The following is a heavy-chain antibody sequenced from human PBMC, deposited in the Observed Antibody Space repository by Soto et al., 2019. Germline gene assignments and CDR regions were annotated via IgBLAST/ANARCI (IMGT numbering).Heavy chain of an antibody. D-gene: IGHD4-4*01. J-gene: IGHJ4*02. CDR2: IYHSGST. Sequence: QLQLQESGSGLVKPSQTLSLTCAVSGGSINTATHSWSWIRQPPGKGLEWIGYIYHSGSTYYNPSVKSRVTISIDQANNRSSLRLSSVTAADTAVYSCARAGRVTTTGDDYWGQGILVTVSS. V-gene: IGHV4-30-2*01. CDR3: ARAGRVTTTGDDY. CDR1: GGSINTATHS.